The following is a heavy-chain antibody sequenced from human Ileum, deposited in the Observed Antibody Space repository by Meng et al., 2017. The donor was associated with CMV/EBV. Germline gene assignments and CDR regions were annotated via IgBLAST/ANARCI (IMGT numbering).Heavy chain of an antibody. CDR2: MYYSGKT. J-gene: IGHJ4*02. V-gene: IGHV4-59*02. CDR3: SRVGKDRSGGDCSFDH. D-gene: IGHD2-21*01. Sequence: SETLSLTCTVSGDFVSDDYWSWIRQPPGKGLEWLGYMYYSGKTTYNPSLESRVTISLDTSKNQFSLNLRSMTAADTAVYYCSRVGKDRSGGDCSFDHWGQGTLVTVSS. CDR1: GDFVSDDY.